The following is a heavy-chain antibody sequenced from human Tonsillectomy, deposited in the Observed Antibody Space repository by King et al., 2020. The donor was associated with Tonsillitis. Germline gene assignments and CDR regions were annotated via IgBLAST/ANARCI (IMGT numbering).Heavy chain of an antibody. CDR2: IYYSGST. V-gene: IGHV4-39*01. D-gene: IGHD6-19*01. CDR3: ARLYSSGWTRFDF. CDR1: GGSISSSNYY. J-gene: IGHJ4*02. Sequence: QLQLQESGPGLVKPSETLSLTCTVSGGSISSSNYYWGWIRQPPGKGLEWIGNIYYSGSTYYNPSLKSRVTISVETAKGQFSLKVSSVTAADTAVYYCARLYSSGWTRFDFWGQGTLVTVSS.